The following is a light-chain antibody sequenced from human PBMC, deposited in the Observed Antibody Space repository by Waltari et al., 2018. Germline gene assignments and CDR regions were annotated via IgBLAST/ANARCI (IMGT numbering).Light chain of an antibody. V-gene: IGKV3D-20*02. CDR3: QHYVNLPAT. J-gene: IGKJ1*01. CDR2: HAS. Sequence: VLTQSPATLSLSPGEGPTLSCRASQRISHYLAWYQQKPGQAPRLLIYHASSRATGIPDRFSGSGSGTDFSLTVSRLEPEDFAVYYCQHYVNLPATFGQGTKVEIK. CDR1: QRISHY.